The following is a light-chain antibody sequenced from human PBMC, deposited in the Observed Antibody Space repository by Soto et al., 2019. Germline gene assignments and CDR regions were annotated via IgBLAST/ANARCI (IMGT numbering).Light chain of an antibody. J-gene: IGLJ1*01. CDR2: EVS. Sequence: QSVLTQPPSASGTPGQRVTISCTGTSSDVGGYNYVSWYQQHPGKAPKLMIYEVSNQPSGVSNRFSGSKSGNTASLTISGLQAEDEADYYCSSYTSSSTLYVFGTGTKVTVL. CDR3: SSYTSSSTLYV. CDR1: SSDVGGYNY. V-gene: IGLV2-14*01.